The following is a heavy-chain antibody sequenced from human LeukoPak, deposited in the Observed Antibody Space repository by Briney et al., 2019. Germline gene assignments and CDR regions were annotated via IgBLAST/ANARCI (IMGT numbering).Heavy chain of an antibody. CDR3: ARDNIVVVPAAIFSCWFDP. J-gene: IGHJ5*02. CDR2: INPSGGST. V-gene: IGHV1-46*03. Sequence: ASVKVSCKASGYTFTSYYMHWVRQAPGQGLEWMGIINPSGGSTSYAQKFQGRVTMTRDTSTSTVYMEPSSLRSEDTAVYYCARDNIVVVPAAIFSCWFDPWGQGTLVTVSS. CDR1: GYTFTSYY. D-gene: IGHD2-2*01.